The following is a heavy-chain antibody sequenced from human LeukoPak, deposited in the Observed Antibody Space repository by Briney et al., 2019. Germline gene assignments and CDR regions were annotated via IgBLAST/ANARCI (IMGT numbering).Heavy chain of an antibody. CDR1: GFTFSSYA. Sequence: GGSLRLSCAASGFTFSSYAMSWVRQAPGKGLEWVPAISGSGGSTYYADSVKGRFTISRDNSKNTLYLQMNSLRAEDTAVYYCAKRIWPDYYYGMDVWGKGTTVTVSS. J-gene: IGHJ6*04. CDR2: ISGSGGST. V-gene: IGHV3-23*01. CDR3: AKRIWPDYYYGMDV.